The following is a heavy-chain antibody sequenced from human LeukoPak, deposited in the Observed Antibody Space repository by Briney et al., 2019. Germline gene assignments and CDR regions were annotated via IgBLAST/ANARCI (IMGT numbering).Heavy chain of an antibody. Sequence: SSQTLSLTCTVSGGSISSSDYYWTWIRQPPGKGLEWIGYIYYSGSTYYNPSLKSRLTISVDMSKNQFSLKLSSVTAADTAVYYCARDIVVVAAVNEQTDYMDVWGKGTTVTVSS. CDR1: GGSISSSDYY. D-gene: IGHD2-15*01. V-gene: IGHV4-30-4*08. CDR2: IYYSGST. J-gene: IGHJ6*03. CDR3: ARDIVVVAAVNEQTDYMDV.